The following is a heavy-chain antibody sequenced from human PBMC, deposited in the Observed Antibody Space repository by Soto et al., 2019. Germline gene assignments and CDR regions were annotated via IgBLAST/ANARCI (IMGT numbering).Heavy chain of an antibody. CDR2: ISSSSSYI. Sequence: LRLSCAASGFTFSSYSMNWVRQAPGKGLEWVSSISSSSSYIYYADSVKGRFTISRDNAKNSLYLQMNSLRAEDTAVYYCARDLGNITGTLSGYYGMDVWGQGTTVTVSS. CDR3: ARDLGNITGTLSGYYGMDV. V-gene: IGHV3-21*01. J-gene: IGHJ6*02. CDR1: GFTFSSYS. D-gene: IGHD1-20*01.